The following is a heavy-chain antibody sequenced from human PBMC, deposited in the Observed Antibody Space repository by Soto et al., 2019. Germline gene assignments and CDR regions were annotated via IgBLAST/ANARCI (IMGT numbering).Heavy chain of an antibody. CDR2: ISYDGSNK. CDR1: GFTFSSYG. J-gene: IGHJ6*02. Sequence: VQLVESGGGVVQPGRSLRLSCAASGFTFSSYGMHWVRQAPGKGLEWVAVISYDGSNKYYADSVKGRFTISRDNSKNTLYLQMNRLRAEDTAVYYCAKDVVVGATTGLGDYYYYYGMDVWGQGTTVTVSS. CDR3: AKDVVVGATTGLGDYYYYYGMDV. V-gene: IGHV3-30*18. D-gene: IGHD1-26*01.